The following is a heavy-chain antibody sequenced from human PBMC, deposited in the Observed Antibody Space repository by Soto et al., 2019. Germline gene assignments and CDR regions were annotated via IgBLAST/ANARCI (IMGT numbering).Heavy chain of an antibody. Sequence: EVQLVESGGGLVHPGRSLRLSCAASGFTFDDYAMHWVRQAPGKGLEWVTGISWNSDTLGYADSVKGRFTISRDNAKNSLYLQMSSLRPEDTAFYYCARGLYYYTTSGYPHYWGQGTLVTVSS. J-gene: IGHJ4*02. CDR1: GFTFDDYA. V-gene: IGHV3-9*01. CDR3: ARGLYYYTTSGYPHY. D-gene: IGHD3-22*01. CDR2: ISWNSDTL.